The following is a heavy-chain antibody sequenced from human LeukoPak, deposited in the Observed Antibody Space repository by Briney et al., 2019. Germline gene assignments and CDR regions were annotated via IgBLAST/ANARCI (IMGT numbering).Heavy chain of an antibody. J-gene: IGHJ4*02. CDR2: ISGSGGST. CDR3: AKDRDIVVVPGAFDY. V-gene: IGHV3-23*01. CDR1: GFTFSSYA. D-gene: IGHD2-2*01. Sequence: GGSLRLSCAASGFTFSSYAMSWVRQAPGQGLEWVSAISGSGGSTYYADSVKGRFTISRDNSKNTLYLQMNSLRAEDTAVYYCAKDRDIVVVPGAFDYWGQGTLVTVSS.